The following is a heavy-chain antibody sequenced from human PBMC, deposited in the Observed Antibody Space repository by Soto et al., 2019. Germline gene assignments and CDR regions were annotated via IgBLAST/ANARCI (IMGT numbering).Heavy chain of an antibody. V-gene: IGHV3-23*01. CDR3: ARVTKTWGSIWFDP. CDR2: ISVRGSYI. D-gene: IGHD7-27*01. J-gene: IGHJ5*02. Sequence: EVQLLESGGGLVQPGGSLRLSCAASGFIFSNYAMSWVRQAPGKGPEWVSFISVRGSYIEYADSVEGRFTISRDNSENTLYLQMHSVRAEDTARYYCARVTKTWGSIWFDPWGQGTQFTVSS. CDR1: GFIFSNYA.